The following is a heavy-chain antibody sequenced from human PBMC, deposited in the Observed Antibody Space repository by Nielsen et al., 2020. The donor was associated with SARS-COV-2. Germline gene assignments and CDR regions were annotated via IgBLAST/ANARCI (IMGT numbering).Heavy chain of an antibody. CDR2: IEEDGSEK. J-gene: IGHJ6*02. CDR3: ARVSSMWLTYMDV. CDR1: GFTFRNYW. D-gene: IGHD6-19*01. Sequence: GESLKISCAASGFTFRNYWTNWVRQVPGKGLEWVANIEEDGSEKFYLDSVKGRFTISRDNAKNSLSLQMNSLRAEDTAVYYCARVSSMWLTYMDVWGQGTTVTVSS. V-gene: IGHV3-7*01.